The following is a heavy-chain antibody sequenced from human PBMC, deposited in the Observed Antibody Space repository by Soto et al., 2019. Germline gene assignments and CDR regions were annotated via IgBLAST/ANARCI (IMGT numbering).Heavy chain of an antibody. CDR3: ARGGIAATLGAFDI. Sequence: EVQLVESGGGLVQPGGSLRLSCAASGFTFSSYDMHWVRQATGKGLEWVSAIGTAGDTYYPGSVKGRFTISRENAKNSLYLQMNSLRAGDTAVYYCARGGIAATLGAFDIWGQGTMVTVSS. D-gene: IGHD6-25*01. CDR1: GFTFSSYD. CDR2: IGTAGDT. V-gene: IGHV3-13*01. J-gene: IGHJ3*02.